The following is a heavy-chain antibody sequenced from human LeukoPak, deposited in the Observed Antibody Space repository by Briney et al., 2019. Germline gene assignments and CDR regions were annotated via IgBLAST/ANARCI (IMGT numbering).Heavy chain of an antibody. Sequence: ASVKVSCKASGYTFTRHYMHWVRQAPGQGLEWMGVINPGGSWTSYAQKFQGRVTMTRDMSTSTDYMELSSLRSEDTAVYYCARDNSVGDTAWRFDPWGQGTLVTVSS. D-gene: IGHD1-26*01. CDR2: INPGGSWT. V-gene: IGHV1-46*01. J-gene: IGHJ5*02. CDR3: ARDNSVGDTAWRFDP. CDR1: GYTFTRHY.